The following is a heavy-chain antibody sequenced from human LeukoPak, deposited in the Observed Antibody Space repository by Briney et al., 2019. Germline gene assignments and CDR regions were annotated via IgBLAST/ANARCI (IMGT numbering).Heavy chain of an antibody. CDR2: INHRGST. CDR1: GGSFSGYY. V-gene: IGHV4-34*01. D-gene: IGHD6-19*01. Sequence: SETLSLTCAVYGGSFSGYYWGWIRQPPGKGLEWIGEINHRGSTNYNPSLKSRVSISVDTSKNQLSLRVSSVTAADTAVYYCARPLKIVVAGSRSHYYGMDVWGQGTTVTVPS. CDR3: ARPLKIVVAGSRSHYYGMDV. J-gene: IGHJ6*02.